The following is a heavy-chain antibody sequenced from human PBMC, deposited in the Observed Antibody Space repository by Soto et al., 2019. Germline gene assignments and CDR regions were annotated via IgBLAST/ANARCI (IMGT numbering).Heavy chain of an antibody. D-gene: IGHD4-17*01. CDR2: ILYDGSNK. V-gene: IGHV3-30*18. CDR3: AKELVSYGDHAAPLDCMDD. J-gene: IGHJ6*02. Sequence: QVQLVESGGGVVQPGRSLRLSCTVSGFTFSSDGMHWVRQAPAKGLEWVAGILYDGSNKYYADSVKDGFTIARDNSRNALYVQMDSPRPDDACVYSWAKELVSYGDHAAPLDCMDDWGQGTTVTCSS. CDR1: GFTFSSDG.